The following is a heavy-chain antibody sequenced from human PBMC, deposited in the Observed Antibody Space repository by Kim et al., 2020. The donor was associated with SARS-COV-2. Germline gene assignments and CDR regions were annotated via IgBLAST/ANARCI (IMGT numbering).Heavy chain of an antibody. Sequence: GGSLRLSCAASGFTFSSYAMSWVRQAPGKGLEWVSVISASAYTTYYADSVRGRFTISRDNSKNTLFLQLNSLRAEDTAVYYCAKDAGYSSTWETLAVDNWGQGTLVTVSS. CDR1: GFTFSSYA. V-gene: IGHV3-23*01. CDR3: AKDAGYSSTWETLAVDN. J-gene: IGHJ4*02. D-gene: IGHD6-13*01. CDR2: ISASAYTT.